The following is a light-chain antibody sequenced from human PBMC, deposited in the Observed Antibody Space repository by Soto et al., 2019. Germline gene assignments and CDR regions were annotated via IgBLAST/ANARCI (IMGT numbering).Light chain of an antibody. CDR2: SNN. CDR3: AAWDDSLNGYV. V-gene: IGLV1-44*01. J-gene: IGLJ1*01. CDR1: SSNIGSNT. Sequence: ALTQPPSASGTPGQRVTISCSGSSSNIGSNTVNWYQQLPGTAPKLLIHSNNQRPSGVPDRFSGSKSGTSASLATSGLQSEDEADYYCAAWDDSLNGYVFGTGTKVTVL.